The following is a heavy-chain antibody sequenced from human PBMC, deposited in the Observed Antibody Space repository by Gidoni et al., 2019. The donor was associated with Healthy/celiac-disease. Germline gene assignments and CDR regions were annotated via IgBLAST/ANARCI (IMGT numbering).Heavy chain of an antibody. CDR2: NYPGDSDT. V-gene: IGHV5-51*01. CDR3: ARHQQVESGDYYYYGMDV. J-gene: IGHJ6*02. CDR1: GYSFTSYY. D-gene: IGHD4-17*01. Sequence: EVQLVQSGAEVKTPGESLTISCKGSGYSFTSYYIGWVRPMPGKGLEWMRINYPGDSDTRYSPSFQGQVTISADKSISTAYRQRSSMKASDTAMYYCARHQQVESGDYYYYGMDVWGQGTTVTVSS.